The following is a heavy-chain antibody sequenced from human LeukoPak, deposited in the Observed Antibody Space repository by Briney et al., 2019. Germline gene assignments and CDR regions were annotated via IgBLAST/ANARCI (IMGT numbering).Heavy chain of an antibody. CDR2: IYHSGST. Sequence: SETLSFTCTVSGYSISSGYYWGWIRQPPGKGLEWIGSIYHSGSTYYNPSLKSRVTISVDTSKNQFSLKLSSVTAADTAVYYCARLAGTDNKLFDYWGQGTLVTVSS. J-gene: IGHJ4*02. V-gene: IGHV4-38-2*02. CDR1: GYSISSGYY. D-gene: IGHD1-1*01. CDR3: ARLAGTDNKLFDY.